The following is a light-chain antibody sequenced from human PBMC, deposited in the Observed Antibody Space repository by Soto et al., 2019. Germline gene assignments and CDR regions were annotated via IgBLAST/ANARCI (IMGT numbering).Light chain of an antibody. J-gene: IGLJ2*01. CDR2: EVS. V-gene: IGLV2-14*01. CDR3: SSYTSDSTVV. Sequence: QSVLTQPASVSGSPGQSITISCTGTSGDVGGYHYVSWYQQHPGRAPRLLIYEVSNRPSGVSNRFSGSKSGNTASLTISGLQADDEAHYYCSSYTSDSTVVFGGGIKLTVL. CDR1: SGDVGGYHY.